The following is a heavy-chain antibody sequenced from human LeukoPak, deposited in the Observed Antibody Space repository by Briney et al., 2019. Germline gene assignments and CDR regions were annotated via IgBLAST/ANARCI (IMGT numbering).Heavy chain of an antibody. Sequence: GGSLRLSCAASGFTFSTYWMHWVRQAPGTGLVWVSLINSDGSSTNYADSVKGRFTISRDNAKNTLYLQMNSLRAEDTAVYYCATDVPAVTIFGYWGQGTLVTASS. J-gene: IGHJ4*02. V-gene: IGHV3-74*01. CDR2: INSDGSST. CDR1: GFTFSTYW. D-gene: IGHD2-2*01. CDR3: ATDVPAVTIFGY.